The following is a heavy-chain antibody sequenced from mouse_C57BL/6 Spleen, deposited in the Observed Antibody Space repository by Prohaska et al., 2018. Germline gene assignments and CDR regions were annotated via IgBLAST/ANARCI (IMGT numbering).Heavy chain of an antibody. V-gene: IGHV5-4*01. CDR1: GFTFSSYA. CDR2: ISDGGSYT. Sequence: LKLSCAASGFTFSSYAMSWVRQTPEKRLEWVATISDGGSYTYYPDNVKGRFTISRDNAKNILYLQMSHLKSEDTAMYYCARGYGSSYGYFDVWGTGTTGTVAS. CDR3: ARGYGSSYGYFDV. D-gene: IGHD1-1*01. J-gene: IGHJ1*03.